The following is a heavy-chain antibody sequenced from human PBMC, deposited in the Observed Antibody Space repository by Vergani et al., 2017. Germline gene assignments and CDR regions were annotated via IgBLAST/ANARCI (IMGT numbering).Heavy chain of an antibody. Sequence: QVQLQESGPGLVKPSQTLSLTCTVSGGSISSGGYYWSWIRQHPGKGLEWIGYIYYSGSTYYNPSLKSRVTISVDTSKNQFSLKLSSVTAADTAGYYCAREGVGYQLLYRYYYYYGMDVWGQGTTVTVSS. V-gene: IGHV4-31*03. CDR2: IYYSGST. J-gene: IGHJ6*02. CDR1: GGSISSGGYY. CDR3: AREGVGYQLLYRYYYYYGMDV. D-gene: IGHD2-2*02.